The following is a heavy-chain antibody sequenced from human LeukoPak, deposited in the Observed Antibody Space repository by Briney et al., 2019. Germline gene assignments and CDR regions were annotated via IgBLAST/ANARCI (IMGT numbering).Heavy chain of an antibody. Sequence: GGSLRLSCAASGFTFSSYVMSWVRQAPGKGLEWVSAIIGSGGSTYYADSVKGRFTISRDNSKNTLYLQMNSLRAEDTAVYYCARGGDGYNYFDYWGQGTLVTVSS. V-gene: IGHV3-23*01. CDR2: IIGSGGST. J-gene: IGHJ4*02. CDR3: ARGGDGYNYFDY. CDR1: GFTFSSYV. D-gene: IGHD5-24*01.